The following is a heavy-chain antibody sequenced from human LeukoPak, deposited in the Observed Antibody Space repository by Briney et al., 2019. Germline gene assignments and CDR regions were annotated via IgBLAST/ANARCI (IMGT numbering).Heavy chain of an antibody. CDR3: AGDLNHYDSSGPFDY. CDR1: GFTFSSYG. CDR2: IWYDGSNK. J-gene: IGHJ4*02. Sequence: GRSLRLSCAASGFTFSSYGMHWVRQAPGKGLEWVAVIWYDGSNKYYADSVKGRFTISRDNSKNTLYLQMNSLRAEDTAVYYCAGDLNHYDSSGPFDYWGQGTLVTVSS. D-gene: IGHD3-22*01. V-gene: IGHV3-33*01.